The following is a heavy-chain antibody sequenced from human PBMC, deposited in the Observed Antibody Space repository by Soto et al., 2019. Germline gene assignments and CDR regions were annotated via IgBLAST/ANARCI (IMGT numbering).Heavy chain of an antibody. V-gene: IGHV4-61*01. CDR2: IYYSGST. CDR1: GGSVSSGSYY. CDR3: AREIPETYNFHY. Sequence: PSETLSLTCTVSGGSVSSGSYYWSWIRQPPGKGLEWIGYIYYSGSTNYNPSLKSRVTMTWDTSTSTVYMELSSLRSEDTAVYYCAREIPETYNFHYWGQGTLVTVSS. J-gene: IGHJ4*02.